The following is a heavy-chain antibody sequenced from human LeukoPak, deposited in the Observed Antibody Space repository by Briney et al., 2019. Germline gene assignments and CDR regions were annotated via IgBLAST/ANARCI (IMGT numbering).Heavy chain of an antibody. CDR2: INTFNNNT. CDR3: ARSGLPSHLTSYYFYYMDV. CDR1: GYTFTSYD. J-gene: IGHJ6*03. D-gene: IGHD3/OR15-3a*01. Sequence: ASVKVSCKASGYTFTSYDINWVRQAPGQGLEWMGWINTFNNNTNYVQNLQGRVTMTTDTSTSTAYMELRSLRFDDTAVYYCARSGLPSHLTSYYFYYMDVWGKGTTVTVSS. V-gene: IGHV1-18*01.